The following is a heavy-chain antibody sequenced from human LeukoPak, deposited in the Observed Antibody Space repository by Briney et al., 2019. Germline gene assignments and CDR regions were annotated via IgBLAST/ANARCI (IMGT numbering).Heavy chain of an antibody. J-gene: IGHJ4*02. V-gene: IGHV3-23*01. CDR3: ARASDPIVGARGYFDY. Sequence: PGGSLRLSCAASGFTFSSYAMSWVRQAPGKGLEWVSAISGSGGSTYYADSVKGRFTISRDNSKNTLYLQMNSLRAEDTAVYYCARASDPIVGARGYFDYWGQGTLVTVSS. CDR2: ISGSGGST. CDR1: GFTFSSYA. D-gene: IGHD1-26*01.